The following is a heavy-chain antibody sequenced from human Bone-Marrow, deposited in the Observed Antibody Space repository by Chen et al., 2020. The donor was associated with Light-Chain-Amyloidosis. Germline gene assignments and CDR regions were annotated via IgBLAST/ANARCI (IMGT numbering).Heavy chain of an antibody. V-gene: IGHV4-34*01. D-gene: IGHD3-3*01. Sequence: QVRLHQRGAGLLKPSETLSPTCAVFGGSLNGYYWTWIRQPPGEGLTWIGEVDRSGGTNYNPSLKSRVTMSLDTSNKEFSLKLTSVTAADTAVYYCARDMGVALEGYYHGVDVWGQGTTVTVSS. CDR2: VDRSGGT. CDR1: GGSLNGYY. J-gene: IGHJ6*02. CDR3: ARDMGVALEGYYHGVDV.